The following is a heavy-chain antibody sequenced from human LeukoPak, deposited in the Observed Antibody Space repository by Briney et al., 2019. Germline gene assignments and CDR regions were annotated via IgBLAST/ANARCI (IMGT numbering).Heavy chain of an antibody. CDR3: ASGRYNSGGYFFDY. J-gene: IGHJ4*02. CDR1: GFAFSGYW. CDR2: INSDGSST. Sequence: GGSLRLSCAASGFAFSGYWIHWVRQAPGKGLVWVSRINSDGSSTSYADSVKGRFTISRDNAKNTLYLQMNSLRAEDTAVYFCASGRYNSGGYFFDYWGQGTLVTVSS. V-gene: IGHV3-74*01. D-gene: IGHD2-15*01.